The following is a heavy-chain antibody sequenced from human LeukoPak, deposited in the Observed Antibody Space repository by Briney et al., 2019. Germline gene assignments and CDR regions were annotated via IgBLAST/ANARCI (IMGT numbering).Heavy chain of an antibody. V-gene: IGHV3-23*01. CDR1: GFTFRSYA. Sequence: GGSLRLSCAASGFTFRSYAMSWVRQAPGKGLEWVSGISGSGGSTYYAGSVKGRFTISRDNFKNTLYLQMNSLRAEDTALYYCASAPATIAVAGPFDYWGQGTLVTVSS. J-gene: IGHJ4*02. CDR3: ASAPATIAVAGPFDY. D-gene: IGHD6-19*01. CDR2: ISGSGGST.